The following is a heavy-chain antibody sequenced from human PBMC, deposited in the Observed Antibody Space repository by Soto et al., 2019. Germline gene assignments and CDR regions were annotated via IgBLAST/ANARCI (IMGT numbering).Heavy chain of an antibody. CDR1: GGSISSSSYY. D-gene: IGHD3-9*01. J-gene: IGHJ5*02. CDR3: AVYDTLIADDMNWFDP. CDR2: IYYSGST. Sequence: SETLSLTCTVSGGSISSSSYYWGWIRQPPGKGLEWIGSIYYSGSTYYNPSLKSRVTISVDTSKNQFSLKLSSVTAADTAVYYCAVYDTLIADDMNWFDPWGQGTLVTVSS. V-gene: IGHV4-39*01.